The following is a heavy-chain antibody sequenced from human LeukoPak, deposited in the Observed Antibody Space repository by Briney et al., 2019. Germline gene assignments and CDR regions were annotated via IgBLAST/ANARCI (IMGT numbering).Heavy chain of an antibody. CDR1: GFTFNYYA. CDR3: AREGVGGYSQAFDY. J-gene: IGHJ4*02. Sequence: GGSLRLSCAASGFTFNYYAMNWVRQAPGKGLEWVSSIDSSSRNIYYADSVKGRFTISRDNAKNSLYLQMNSLRAEDSGLYYCAREGVGGYSQAFDYWGQGTLVTVSS. V-gene: IGHV3-21*06. CDR2: IDSSSRNI. D-gene: IGHD5-18*01.